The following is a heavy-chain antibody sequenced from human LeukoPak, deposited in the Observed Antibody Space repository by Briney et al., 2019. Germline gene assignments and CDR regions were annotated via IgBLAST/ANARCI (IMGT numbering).Heavy chain of an antibody. CDR2: IYSGGST. V-gene: IGHV3-53*01. D-gene: IGHD4-23*01. CDR1: GFTVSSNY. Sequence: GGSLGLSCAASGFTVSSNYMSWVRQAPGKGLEWVSVIYSGGSTYYADSVKGRFTISRDNSNNTLYLQMNSLRAEDTAVYYCARLVGTPFDYWGQGTLVTVSS. CDR3: ARLVGTPFDY. J-gene: IGHJ4*02.